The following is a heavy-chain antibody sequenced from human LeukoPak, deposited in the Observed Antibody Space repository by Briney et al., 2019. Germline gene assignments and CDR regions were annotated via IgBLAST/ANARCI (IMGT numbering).Heavy chain of an antibody. V-gene: IGHV1-69*13. J-gene: IGHJ4*02. CDR3: ASPPTAYYYDSSGYYYFDY. CDR1: GGTLSSYA. D-gene: IGHD3-22*01. Sequence: GASVKVSCNASGGTLSSYAISLVRQAPGQGLEWMGGIIPIFGTANYAQKFQGRVTITADESTSTAYMELSSLRSEDTAVYYCASPPTAYYYDSSGYYYFDYWGQGTLVTVSS. CDR2: IIPIFGTA.